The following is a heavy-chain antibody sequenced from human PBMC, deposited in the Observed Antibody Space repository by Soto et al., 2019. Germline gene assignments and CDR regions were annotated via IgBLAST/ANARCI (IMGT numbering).Heavy chain of an antibody. V-gene: IGHV4-59*01. D-gene: IGHD3-3*01. CDR1: GGSNRGYY. CDR2: IYYSGNT. Sequence: KPSETLSLTCTVPGGSNRGYYCNWIRQTPGKGLEWIGYIYYSGNTNYNPSLKSRVTISVDTSTNQVSLNLRSVTAADTGVYYCARGLYDDFWSGQPRMDVWGQGTTVTGLL. CDR3: ARGLYDDFWSGQPRMDV. J-gene: IGHJ6*02.